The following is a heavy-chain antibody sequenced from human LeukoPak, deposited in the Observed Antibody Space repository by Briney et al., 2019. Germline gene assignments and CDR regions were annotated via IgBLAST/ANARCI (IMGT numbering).Heavy chain of an antibody. Sequence: GGSLRLSCAASGFTFSSYAIHWVRQAPGKGLEWVAVISYDGSNKYYADSVKGRFTISRDNSKNTLYLQMNSLRVEDTAVYYCARGSKSYGDYIRSRIHHFDYWGQGTLVTVSS. J-gene: IGHJ4*02. CDR1: GFTFSSYA. CDR3: ARGSKSYGDYIRSRIHHFDY. D-gene: IGHD4-17*01. V-gene: IGHV3-30*04. CDR2: ISYDGSNK.